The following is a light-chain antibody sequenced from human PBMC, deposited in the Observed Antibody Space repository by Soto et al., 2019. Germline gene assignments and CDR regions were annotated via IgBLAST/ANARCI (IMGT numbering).Light chain of an antibody. Sequence: QAVVTQEPSLTVSPGGTVTLTCGSSTGAVTSGHYPYWFQQKPGQAPRTLIYHTSNKHSWTPARFSGSLLGGKAALTLSGAQPEDEAEYYCLLSYSVDRPWVFGGGTKLTVL. V-gene: IGLV7-46*01. J-gene: IGLJ3*02. CDR3: LLSYSVDRPWV. CDR1: TGAVTSGHY. CDR2: HTS.